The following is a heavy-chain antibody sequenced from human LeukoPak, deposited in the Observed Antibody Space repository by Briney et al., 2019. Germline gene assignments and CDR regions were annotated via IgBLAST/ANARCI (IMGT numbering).Heavy chain of an antibody. Sequence: PGRSLRLSCAASGFTFSSYGMHWVRQAPGKGLEWVSAISGSGGSTYYADSVKGRFTISRDNSKNTLYLQMNSLRAEDTAVYYCAKDLRGYSLSYFDYWGQGTLVTVSS. J-gene: IGHJ4*02. D-gene: IGHD5-18*01. CDR2: ISGSGGST. CDR1: GFTFSSYG. V-gene: IGHV3-23*01. CDR3: AKDLRGYSLSYFDY.